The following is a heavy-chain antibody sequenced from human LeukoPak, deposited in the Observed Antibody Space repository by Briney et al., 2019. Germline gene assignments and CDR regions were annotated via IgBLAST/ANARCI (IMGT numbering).Heavy chain of an antibody. CDR3: ARDYKSYYYDSSGYYYHLVDCGY. Sequence: ASVKVSCKASGYTFTSYDINWVRQATGQGLEWMGWMNPNSGNTGYAQKFQGRVTITRNTSISTAYMELSSLRSEDTAVYYCARDYKSYYYDSSGYYYHLVDCGYWGQGTLVTVSS. D-gene: IGHD3-22*01. V-gene: IGHV1-8*03. CDR2: MNPNSGNT. J-gene: IGHJ4*02. CDR1: GYTFTSYD.